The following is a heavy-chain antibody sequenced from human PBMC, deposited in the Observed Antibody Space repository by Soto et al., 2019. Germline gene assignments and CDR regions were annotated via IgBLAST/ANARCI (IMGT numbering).Heavy chain of an antibody. V-gene: IGHV3-15*07. J-gene: IGHJ4*02. Sequence: AGGSLRLSCAASGFTFSNAWINWVRQAPGKGLEWVGRIKSKSDGGTTDYAAPVKGRFAISRDDSKNLVYMQMNSLKTEDTAVYYCSTGVATVTTDSDYWGQGTLVTVSS. CDR2: IKSKSDGGTT. CDR1: GFTFSNAW. D-gene: IGHD4-17*01. CDR3: STGVATVTTDSDY.